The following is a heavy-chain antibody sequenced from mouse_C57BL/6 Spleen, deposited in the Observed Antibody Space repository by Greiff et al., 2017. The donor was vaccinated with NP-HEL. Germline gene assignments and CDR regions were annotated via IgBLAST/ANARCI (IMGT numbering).Heavy chain of an antibody. Sequence: QVQLKQSGAELVKPGASVKMSCKASGYTFTSYWITWVKQRPGQGLEWIGDIYPGSGSTNYNEKFKSKATLTVDTSSSTAYMQLSSLTSEDSAVYYCARRGNYGNSWFAYWGQGTLVTVSA. D-gene: IGHD2-1*01. CDR3: ARRGNYGNSWFAY. CDR2: IYPGSGST. J-gene: IGHJ3*01. V-gene: IGHV1-55*01. CDR1: GYTFTSYW.